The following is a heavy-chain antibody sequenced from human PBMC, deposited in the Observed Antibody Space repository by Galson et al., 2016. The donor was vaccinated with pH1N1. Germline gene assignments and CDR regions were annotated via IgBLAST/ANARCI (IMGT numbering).Heavy chain of an antibody. J-gene: IGHJ1*01. CDR3: VRGRYCSGGSCYPPTAEYFQH. D-gene: IGHD2-15*01. Sequence: SLRLSCAASGFIFTNYWMHWVRQAPGRGLVWVARVNNDGSSTNYADSVKGRFTLSRDNAKNTVFLEMSSLRAEDTGAYYCVRGRYCSGGSCYPPTAEYFQHWDRGTLLTVSS. CDR2: VNNDGSST. CDR1: GFIFTNYW. V-gene: IGHV3-74*01.